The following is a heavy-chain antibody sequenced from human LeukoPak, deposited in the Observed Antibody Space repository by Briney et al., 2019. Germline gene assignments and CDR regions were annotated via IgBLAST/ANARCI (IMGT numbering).Heavy chain of an antibody. D-gene: IGHD3-10*01. CDR1: GFTFSNYW. CDR3: AKYGSGGNFDY. V-gene: IGHV3-7*02. J-gene: IGHJ4*02. CDR2: IKQDGSDK. Sequence: PGGSLRLSCEASGFTFSNYWMSWVRLAPGKGLEWVANIKQDGSDKYYVDSVKGRFTISRDNAKNSLYLQMNSLRVEDTAVHYCAKYGSGGNFDYWGQGTLVTVSS.